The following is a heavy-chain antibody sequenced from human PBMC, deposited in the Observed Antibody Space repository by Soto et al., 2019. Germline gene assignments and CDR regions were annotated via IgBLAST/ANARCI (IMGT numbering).Heavy chain of an antibody. J-gene: IGHJ6*02. V-gene: IGHV3-11*01. CDR1: GFTFSDYY. CDR3: ARDCISTSGYVDYYYGMDV. D-gene: IGHD2-2*01. CDR2: ISSSGSTI. Sequence: QVQLVESGGGLVKPGGSLRLSCAASGFTFSDYYMSWIRQAPGKGLEWVSYISSSGSTIYYADSVKGRFTISRDNAKNXLXLQMNSLRAEDTAVYYCARDCISTSGYVDYYYGMDVWGQGTTVTVSS.